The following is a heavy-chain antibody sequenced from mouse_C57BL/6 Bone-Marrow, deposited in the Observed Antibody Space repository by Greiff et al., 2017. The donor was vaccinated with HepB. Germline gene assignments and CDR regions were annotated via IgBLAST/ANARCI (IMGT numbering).Heavy chain of an antibody. J-gene: IGHJ4*01. D-gene: IGHD1-1*01. CDR2: IDPENGDT. Sequence: DVQLQESGAELVRPGASVKLSCTASGFNIKDDYMHWVKQRPEQGLEWIGWIDPENGDTEYASKFQGKATITADTSSNTAYLQLSSLTSEDTAVYYCTGEFITTVVDPFYAMDYWGQGTSVTVSS. V-gene: IGHV14-4*01. CDR1: GFNIKDDY. CDR3: TGEFITTVVDPFYAMDY.